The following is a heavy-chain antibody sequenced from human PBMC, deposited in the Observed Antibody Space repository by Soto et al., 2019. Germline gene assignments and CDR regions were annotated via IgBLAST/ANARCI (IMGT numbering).Heavy chain of an antibody. Sequence: SETLYLTCAVSGGTISITNWWSWFRQPPGKGLEWIGEIYHSGSTNYNPSLKSRVTISVDKSKNQFSLKLSSVTAADTAVYYCARSLPAGRYYDYGMGVWGQGTTVTVSS. CDR3: ARSLPAGRYYDYGMGV. J-gene: IGHJ6*02. CDR1: GGTISITNW. V-gene: IGHV4-4*02. CDR2: IYHSGST.